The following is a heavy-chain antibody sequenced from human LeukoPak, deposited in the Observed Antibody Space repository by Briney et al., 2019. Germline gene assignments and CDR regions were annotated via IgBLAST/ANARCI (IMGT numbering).Heavy chain of an antibody. Sequence: GGSLRLSCAASGFTFSNYAMHWVRQVPGEGPEYVSVISGNGGSTYYANSVKGRFIISRDNSKNTLYLQMGSLTVEDMAVYYCAREVRQWLVDYWGQGTLVTVSS. D-gene: IGHD6-19*01. V-gene: IGHV3-64*01. CDR1: GFTFSNYA. CDR2: ISGNGGST. J-gene: IGHJ4*02. CDR3: AREVRQWLVDY.